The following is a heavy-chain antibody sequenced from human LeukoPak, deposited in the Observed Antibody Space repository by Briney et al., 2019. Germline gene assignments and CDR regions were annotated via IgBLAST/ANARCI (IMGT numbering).Heavy chain of an antibody. Sequence: SETLSLTCAVSGGSINSHYWGWIRQPPGKGLQWIGDIYYTGKINYNPSLKSRVTITLDTSKDRLSLNLTSVLAADTAIYYCVRRDTGWNYFDYWGQGILVTVSS. J-gene: IGHJ4*02. CDR3: VRRDTGWNYFDY. CDR2: IYYTGKI. D-gene: IGHD6-19*01. V-gene: IGHV4-59*08. CDR1: GGSINSHY.